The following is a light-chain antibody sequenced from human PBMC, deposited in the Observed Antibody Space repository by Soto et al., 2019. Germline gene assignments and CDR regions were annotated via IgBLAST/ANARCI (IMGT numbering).Light chain of an antibody. CDR2: AAS. CDR1: QSIGNF. Sequence: DLQMTQSPSSLSASVGDRVTITCRASQSIGNFLSWFQQKPGKAPKLLIFAASNLQNDVPSRFSGSGSGTDFTLTINSLQPEDLAAYYCQQAHGTFGQGTRLDIK. J-gene: IGKJ5*01. V-gene: IGKV1-39*01. CDR3: QQAHGT.